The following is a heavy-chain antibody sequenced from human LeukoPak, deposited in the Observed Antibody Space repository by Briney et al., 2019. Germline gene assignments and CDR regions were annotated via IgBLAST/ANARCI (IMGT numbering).Heavy chain of an antibody. V-gene: IGHV3-23*01. J-gene: IGHJ4*02. CDR3: AKSRSPGYSMGYDPDY. CDR2: ISGSGGGT. Sequence: GGSLRLSCGASGFTFSTYGVNWVRQAPGKGLEWVSAISGSGGGTFYTHSVKGRFTISRDNSKNTLFLQMNGLRAEDTATYYCAKSRSPGYSMGYDPDYWGQGTLVIVST. CDR1: GFTFSTYG. D-gene: IGHD5-18*01.